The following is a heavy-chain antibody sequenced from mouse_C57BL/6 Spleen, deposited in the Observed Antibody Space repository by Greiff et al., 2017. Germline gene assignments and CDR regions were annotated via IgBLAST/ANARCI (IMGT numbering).Heavy chain of an antibody. CDR1: GFTFSSYA. CDR2: ISSGGDYI. D-gene: IGHD1-1*01. J-gene: IGHJ1*03. Sequence: EVMLVESGEGLVKPGGSLKLSCAASGFTFSSYAMSWVRQTPEKRLEWVAYISSGGDYIYYADTVKGRFTISRDNARNTLYLQMSSLKSEDTAMYYCTRDNSYGSSPWYFDVWGTGTTVTVSA. CDR3: TRDNSYGSSPWYFDV. V-gene: IGHV5-9-1*02.